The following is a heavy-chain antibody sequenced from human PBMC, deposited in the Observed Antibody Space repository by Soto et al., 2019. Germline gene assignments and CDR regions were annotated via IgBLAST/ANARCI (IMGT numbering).Heavy chain of an antibody. V-gene: IGHV4-39*01. J-gene: IGHJ4*02. CDR1: GGSISSSSYY. CDR3: TRRRPAAFFDC. D-gene: IGHD6-13*01. Sequence: QLQLQESGPGLVKPSETLSLTCTVSGGSISSSSYYWGWIRQPPGKGLEWIGTIYYSGSTYYNPSLKSRVTMSEDTSRNQFSLKLSSVTAADTAVYYCTRRRPAAFFDCWGQGTLVTVSS. CDR2: IYYSGST.